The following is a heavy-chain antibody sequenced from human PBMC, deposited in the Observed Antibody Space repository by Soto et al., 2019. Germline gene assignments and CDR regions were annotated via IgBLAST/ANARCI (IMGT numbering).Heavy chain of an antibody. D-gene: IGHD4-17*01. J-gene: IGHJ4*02. V-gene: IGHV1-2*04. Sequence: ASVKVSCKDSGGTSRNYVISWVRQAPGQGLEWMGWVDPNGGGSNSAQKFQGSVTMTWDTSITTAYLDLTRLTTNDTATYFCATWVDYGDFEGFDFWGQGTLVTVSS. CDR3: ATWVDYGDFEGFDF. CDR1: GGTSRNYV. CDR2: VDPNGGGS.